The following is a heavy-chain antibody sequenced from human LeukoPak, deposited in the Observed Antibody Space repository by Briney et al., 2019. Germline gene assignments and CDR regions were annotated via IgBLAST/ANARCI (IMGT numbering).Heavy chain of an antibody. J-gene: IGHJ5*02. Sequence: GGSLRLSCAASGFTFSSSAMSWVRQAPGKGLAWVSAISGSGGSTYSADSVKGRFTISRDNSKNTLYLQMNSLRVEDTAVYYCAKKYNTGLDPWGQGTLVTVSS. V-gene: IGHV3-23*01. CDR1: GFTFSSSA. CDR2: ISGSGGST. D-gene: IGHD1-14*01. CDR3: AKKYNTGLDP.